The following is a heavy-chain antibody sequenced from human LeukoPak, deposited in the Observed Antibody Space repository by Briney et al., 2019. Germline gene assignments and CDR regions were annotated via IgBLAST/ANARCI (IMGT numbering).Heavy chain of an antibody. CDR3: ARFEGEGAAAGNYFDY. J-gene: IGHJ4*02. Sequence: SETLSLTCTVSGGSISSGGYYWSWIRQHPGKGLEWIGYIYYSGSTYYNPSLKSRVTISVDTSKNQFSLKLSSVTAADTAVYYCARFEGEGAAAGNYFDYWGQGTLVTASS. D-gene: IGHD6-13*01. CDR1: GGSISSGGYY. V-gene: IGHV4-31*03. CDR2: IYYSGST.